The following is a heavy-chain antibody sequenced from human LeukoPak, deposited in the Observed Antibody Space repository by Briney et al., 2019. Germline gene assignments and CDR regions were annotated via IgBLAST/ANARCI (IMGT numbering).Heavy chain of an antibody. Sequence: GASVKVSCKASGYTFTSYGISWVRQAPGQGLEWMGWISAYNGNTNYAQKLQGRVTMTTDTSTSTAYMELRSLRSDDTAVYYCARDWAYGSGSYYNLHAFDIWGQGTMVTVSS. CDR3: ARDWAYGSGSYYNLHAFDI. D-gene: IGHD3-10*01. CDR1: GYTFTSYG. V-gene: IGHV1-18*01. CDR2: ISAYNGNT. J-gene: IGHJ3*02.